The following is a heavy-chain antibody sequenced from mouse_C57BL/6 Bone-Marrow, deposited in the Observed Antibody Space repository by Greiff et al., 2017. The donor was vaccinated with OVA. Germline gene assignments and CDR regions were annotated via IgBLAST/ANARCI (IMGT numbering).Heavy chain of an antibody. CDR1: GYSITSGYY. CDR3: ARGRWLLLDY. Sequence: EVQLQQSGPGLVKPSQSLSLTCSVTGYSITSGYYWNWIRQFPGNKLEWMGYISYDGSNNYNPSLKNRISITRDTSKNQFFLKLNSVTTEDTATYYCARGRWLLLDYWGQGTTLTVSS. J-gene: IGHJ2*01. D-gene: IGHD2-3*01. V-gene: IGHV3-6*01. CDR2: ISYDGSN.